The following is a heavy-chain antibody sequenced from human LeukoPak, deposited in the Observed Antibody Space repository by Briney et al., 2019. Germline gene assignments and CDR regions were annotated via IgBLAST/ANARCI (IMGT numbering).Heavy chain of an antibody. CDR2: INSDGSTT. J-gene: IGHJ4*02. Sequence: GGSLRLSCAASGFTFSSYWMHWVRQAPGKGLVWASRINSDGSTTSYADSVKGRFTISRDNAKHTLYLQMNSLRPEDTAVYFCARDLSEYGWFGELYYWGQGTLVTVSS. V-gene: IGHV3-74*01. D-gene: IGHD3-10*01. CDR1: GFTFSSYW. CDR3: ARDLSEYGWFGELYY.